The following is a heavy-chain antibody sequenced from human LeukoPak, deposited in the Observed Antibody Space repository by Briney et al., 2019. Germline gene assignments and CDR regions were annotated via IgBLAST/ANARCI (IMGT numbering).Heavy chain of an antibody. CDR1: GYSFTSYW. CDR3: ASLRSYSDAFDI. D-gene: IGHD2-21*01. CDR2: IYPGDSDT. J-gene: IGHJ3*02. V-gene: IGHV5-51*01. Sequence: GEFLKISCKGSGYSFTSYWIGWVRQMPGKGLEWMGIIYPGDSDTRYSPSFQGQATISADKSISTAFLQWSSLKASDSAMYYCASLRSYSDAFDIWGQGTMVTVSS.